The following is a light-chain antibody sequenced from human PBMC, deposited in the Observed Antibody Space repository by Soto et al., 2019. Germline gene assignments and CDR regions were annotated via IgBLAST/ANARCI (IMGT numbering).Light chain of an antibody. CDR2: DAS. V-gene: IGKV1-8*01. Sequence: AIRMTQSPSSLSASTGDRVTITCRASQGISSYLAWYQQKPGKAPNPLIYDASSLKSGVPARFSGSGSGTEFTLTISSLQSEDFAVYYCQQYNNWPPWTFGQGTKVDIK. J-gene: IGKJ1*01. CDR1: QGISSY. CDR3: QQYNNWPPWT.